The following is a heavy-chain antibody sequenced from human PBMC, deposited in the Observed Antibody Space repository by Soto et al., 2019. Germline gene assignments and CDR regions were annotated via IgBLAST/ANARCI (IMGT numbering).Heavy chain of an antibody. D-gene: IGHD3-16*01. CDR3: ARDRIQLRLGKYSFNGMDV. Sequence: QVQLVQSGAEMRKPGSSLRVSCKASGGTFSDYAFSWVRQAPGQGLEWMGGIVPRFGSPNYEQNFGGRVTITADTSTSTVYMELSGLRFDDTAVYFCARDRIQLRLGKYSFNGMDVWGQGTTITVSS. CDR2: IVPRFGSP. J-gene: IGHJ6*02. CDR1: GGTFSDYA. V-gene: IGHV1-69*06.